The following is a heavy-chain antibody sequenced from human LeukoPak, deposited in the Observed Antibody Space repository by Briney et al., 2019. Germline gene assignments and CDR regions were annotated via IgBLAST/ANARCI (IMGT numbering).Heavy chain of an antibody. CDR1: GGSFSGYF. Sequence: SETLSLTCAVYGGSFSGYFWSWIRQPPGKGLEWIGEINHSGSTNYNPSLKSRVTISVDTSKNQFSLKLSSVTAADTAVYYCARVHRDNYDILPGQYYFDYWGQGTLVTVSS. CDR3: ARVHRDNYDILPGQYYFDY. V-gene: IGHV4-34*01. CDR2: INHSGST. D-gene: IGHD3-9*01. J-gene: IGHJ4*02.